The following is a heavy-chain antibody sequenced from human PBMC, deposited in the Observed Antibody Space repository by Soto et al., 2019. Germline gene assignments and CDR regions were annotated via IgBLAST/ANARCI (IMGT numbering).Heavy chain of an antibody. V-gene: IGHV3-23*01. J-gene: IGHJ5*02. CDR2: TTGGGIGP. Sequence: EVQLLESGGGLVQPGESLKLACAASGFPFINYAMSWVRQAPGKGLEWVSTTGGGIGPYYADSVKGRFTISRDNPKNTLYLQMNSLRVEDTAVYYCTKVPDGVNSNSPYHWGQGTQVTVSS. D-gene: IGHD2-8*02. CDR3: TKVPDGVNSNSPYH. CDR1: GFPFINYA.